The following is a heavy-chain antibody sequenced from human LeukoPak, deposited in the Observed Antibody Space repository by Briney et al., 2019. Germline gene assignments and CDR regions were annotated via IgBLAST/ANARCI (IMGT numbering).Heavy chain of an antibody. J-gene: IGHJ4*02. Sequence: PGGSLRLSCAASGFTFSSYSMNWVRQAPGKGLEWVAVIWYDGSNKYYADSVKGRFTISRDNSKNTLYLQMNSLRAEDTAVYYCAGDPRPIVVVPAAMALWGQGTLVTVSS. CDR3: AGDPRPIVVVPAAMAL. CDR1: GFTFSSYS. V-gene: IGHV3-33*08. CDR2: IWYDGSNK. D-gene: IGHD2-2*01.